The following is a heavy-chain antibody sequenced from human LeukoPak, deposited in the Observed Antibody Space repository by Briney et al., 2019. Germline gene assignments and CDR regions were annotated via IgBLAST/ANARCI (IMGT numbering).Heavy chain of an antibody. J-gene: IGHJ4*02. Sequence: PGGSLRLSCAASGFTFSNNWMHWVRQAPGKGLVWVSRINSEGSTISYADSVKGRFTISRDNAKNTLYLQMNSLRAEDTAVYYCAKSMAYSSGSHFDYWGQGTLVTVSS. CDR3: AKSMAYSSGSHFDY. CDR1: GFTFSNNW. D-gene: IGHD6-19*01. CDR2: INSEGSTI. V-gene: IGHV3-74*01.